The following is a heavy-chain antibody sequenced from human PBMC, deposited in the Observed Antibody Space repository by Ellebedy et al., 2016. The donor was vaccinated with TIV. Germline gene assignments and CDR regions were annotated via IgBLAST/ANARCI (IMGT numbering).Heavy chain of an antibody. Sequence: PGGSLRLSCAASGFIFTSYAMHWVRQAPGKGLEWVAGISYDGSNKYYAASVKGRFNISRDNSENTLYLQMNSLRAEDTAVYYCAKVGRRYYESSGDPWGQGSLVTVSS. CDR2: ISYDGSNK. J-gene: IGHJ5*02. CDR1: GFIFTSYA. CDR3: AKVGRRYYESSGDP. D-gene: IGHD3-22*01. V-gene: IGHV3-30-3*01.